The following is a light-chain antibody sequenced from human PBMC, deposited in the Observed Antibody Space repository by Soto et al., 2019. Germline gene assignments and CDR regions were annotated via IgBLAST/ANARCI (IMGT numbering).Light chain of an antibody. CDR3: QQYTNTNNPWM. J-gene: IGKJ1*01. CDR2: DAS. V-gene: IGKV1-5*01. Sequence: DIQVTQSPPTPSASVGDTVTITCRASQTISTWLAWYQQKPGKAAKLLVYDASTLQSGVASRFSGSGSGTEFTLIISGVQPDDSATYYCQQYTNTNNPWMFGQGTKVDI. CDR1: QTISTW.